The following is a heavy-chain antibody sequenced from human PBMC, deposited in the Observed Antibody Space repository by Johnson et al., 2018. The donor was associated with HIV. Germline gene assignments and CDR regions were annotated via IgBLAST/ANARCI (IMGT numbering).Heavy chain of an antibody. J-gene: IGHJ3*01. CDR3: TTRWHSGTYWGNYDFDV. V-gene: IGHV3-15*01. CDR2: IKRDVDGGTI. D-gene: IGHD1-26*01. Sequence: MQLVESGGGLVTPGGSLRISCSVSGLTLKNAWMTWVRQAPGKGLEWVGHIKRDVDGGTIDYTAPVKGRFTIFKDDSKNILYLQMNNLKAEDTALYYCTTRWHSGTYWGNYDFDVWGQGTMVTVSS. CDR1: GLTLKNAW.